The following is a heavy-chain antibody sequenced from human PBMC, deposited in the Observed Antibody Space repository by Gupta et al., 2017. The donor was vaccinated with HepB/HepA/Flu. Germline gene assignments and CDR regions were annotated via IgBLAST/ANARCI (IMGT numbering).Heavy chain of an antibody. Sequence: QIYLVQSGTEVKEPGASVKVSCKASGYRFTSYGISWVRQAPGQGLEWMGWINGDSGNTYYAQTVQGRVSMTKDASTSTACIEMTSLRLDDTAIYYCARGERFGDFLDWGQGTLVSV. CDR2: INGDSGNT. D-gene: IGHD2-21*01. CDR3: ARGERFGDFLD. J-gene: IGHJ4*02. CDR1: GYRFTSYG. V-gene: IGHV1-18*01.